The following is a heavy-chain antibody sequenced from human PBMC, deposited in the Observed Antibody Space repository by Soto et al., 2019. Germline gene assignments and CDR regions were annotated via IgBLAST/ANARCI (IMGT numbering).Heavy chain of an antibody. CDR3: SSHHSSDRFDT. V-gene: IGHV4-59*05. Sequence: SETLPLTCAVEGGCLSGYYWGCVRQPPGKGQERIGRIYYSGSTYYNPSLKSRVTVSLDTSKNQFSLKLSSVTAADTAVYYCSSHHSSDRFDTRAQGTLVTVSS. CDR2: IYYSGST. J-gene: IGHJ5*02. D-gene: IGHD6-25*01. CDR1: GGCLSGYY.